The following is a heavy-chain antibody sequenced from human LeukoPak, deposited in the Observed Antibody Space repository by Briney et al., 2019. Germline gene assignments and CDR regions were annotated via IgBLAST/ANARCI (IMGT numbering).Heavy chain of an antibody. Sequence: GGSLRLSCAASGFTFSSYSMNWVRQAPGKGLEWVSYISSSSSTIYYADSVKGRFTISRDNAKNSLYLQMNSLRAEDTAVYYCARVHYYDSSGYLLYYFDYWGQGTLVTVSS. J-gene: IGHJ4*02. CDR3: ARVHYYDSSGYLLYYFDY. CDR2: ISSSSSTI. V-gene: IGHV3-48*01. D-gene: IGHD3-22*01. CDR1: GFTFSSYS.